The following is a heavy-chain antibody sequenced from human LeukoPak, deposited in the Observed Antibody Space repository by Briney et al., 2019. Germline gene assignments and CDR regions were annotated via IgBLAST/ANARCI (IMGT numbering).Heavy chain of an antibody. D-gene: IGHD3-16*01. CDR2: ISSSGSTI. CDR1: GFTFSDYY. CDR3: ANYDRRGRYYYYGMDV. V-gene: IGHV3-11*01. J-gene: IGHJ6*02. Sequence: GGTLRLSCAASGFTFSDYYMSWICQAPGKGLEWVSYISSSGSTIYYADSVKGRFTISRDNAKNSLYLQMNSLRAEDTAVYYCANYDRRGRYYYYGMDVWGQGTTVTVSS.